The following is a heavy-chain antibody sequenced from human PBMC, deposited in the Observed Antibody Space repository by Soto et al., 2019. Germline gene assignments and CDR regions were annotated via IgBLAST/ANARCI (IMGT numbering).Heavy chain of an antibody. D-gene: IGHD3-10*01. CDR1: GYTFTSYG. Sequence: GAAVKFSCKASGYTFTSYGISWVRQAPGQWLDWMGWISAYNGNTNYAQKLQGRVTMTTDTSTSTDYMEMRSLRSDDTAVYYCARTLVRGVTTVYYFDYWGQGTLVTVSS. V-gene: IGHV1-18*04. CDR2: ISAYNGNT. J-gene: IGHJ4*02. CDR3: ARTLVRGVTTVYYFDY.